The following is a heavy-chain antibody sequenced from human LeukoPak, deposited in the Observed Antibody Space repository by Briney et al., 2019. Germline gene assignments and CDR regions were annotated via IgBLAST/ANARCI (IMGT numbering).Heavy chain of an antibody. D-gene: IGHD2-21*01. CDR1: GGSISSYY. V-gene: IGHV4-4*09. J-gene: IGHJ5*02. Sequence: SETLSLTCTVSGGSISSYYWSWVRQSPGKGLEWIGYIFTSGWTDYNPSLKSRVTMSVDTSKDQLSMELRFLTAADTAVYYCATSHDVKTAPYDLWGQGTLVTVSS. CDR3: ATSHDVKTAPYDL. CDR2: IFTSGWT.